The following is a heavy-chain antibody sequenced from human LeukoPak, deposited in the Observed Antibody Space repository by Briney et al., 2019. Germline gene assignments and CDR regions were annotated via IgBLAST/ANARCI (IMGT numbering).Heavy chain of an antibody. V-gene: IGHV4-34*01. D-gene: IGHD3-10*01. CDR1: GGSFSGYY. J-gene: IGHJ4*02. CDR2: INHSGST. CDR3: ARQRVRGVIIGYFDY. Sequence: SETLSLTCAVYGGSFSGYYWSWLRQPPGKGLEWLGEINHSGSTNYNPSLKSRVTISVDTSKNQFSLKLSSVTAAVTAVYYCARQRVRGVIIGYFDYWGQGTLVTVSS.